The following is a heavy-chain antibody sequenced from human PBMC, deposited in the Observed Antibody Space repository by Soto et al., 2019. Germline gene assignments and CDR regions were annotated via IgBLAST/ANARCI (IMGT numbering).Heavy chain of an antibody. V-gene: IGHV3-33*01. J-gene: IGHJ4*02. CDR2: IWYDGSNK. CDR1: GFTFSHYG. D-gene: IGHD6-19*01. Sequence: QVQLVESGGGVVQPGRSLRLSCAASGFTFSHYGMHWVRQAPGKGLEWVAVIWYDGSNKYYADSVQGRFTISRDNSKTTLYLQMNSLRVEDTAVYFCGRASSSGLYYFDYWGQGTLVTVSA. CDR3: GRASSSGLYYFDY.